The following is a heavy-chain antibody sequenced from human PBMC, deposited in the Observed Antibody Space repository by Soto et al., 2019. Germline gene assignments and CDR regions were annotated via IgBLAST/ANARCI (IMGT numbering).Heavy chain of an antibody. CDR3: ARCTYYYDSSGYYYFDY. Sequence: TSETLSLTCTVSGGSISSYYWSWIRQPPEKGLEWIGYIYYSGSTNYNPSLKSRVTISVDTSKNQFSLKLSSVTAADTAVYYCARCTYYYDSSGYYYFDYWGLGTLVTVSS. V-gene: IGHV4-59*01. CDR1: GGSISSYY. CDR2: IYYSGST. J-gene: IGHJ4*02. D-gene: IGHD3-22*01.